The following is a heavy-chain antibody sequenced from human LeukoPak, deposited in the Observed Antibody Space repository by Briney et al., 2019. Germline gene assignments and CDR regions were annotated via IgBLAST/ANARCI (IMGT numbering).Heavy chain of an antibody. CDR2: IIPVFRSA. Sequence: ASVKVSCKTSGITFPNYAITWVRQAPGQGLECLGGIIPVFRSANYRQKFQGRVTITTDESTSTVYMELRSLRSDDTSVYYCAGDSGTTSRDLHFWGKGKMVTVSS. CDR3: AGDSGTTSRDLHF. V-gene: IGHV1-69*05. CDR1: GITFPNYA. J-gene: IGHJ3*01. D-gene: IGHD1-26*01.